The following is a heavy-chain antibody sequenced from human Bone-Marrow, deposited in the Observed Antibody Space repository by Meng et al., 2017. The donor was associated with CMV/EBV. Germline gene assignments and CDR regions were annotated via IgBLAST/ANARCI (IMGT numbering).Heavy chain of an antibody. CDR3: ARDPPAYYYGMDV. J-gene: IGHJ6*02. CDR2: INPNSGGT. V-gene: IGHV1-2*02. Sequence: ASVKVSCKASGYTFTGYYIYWVRQAPGQGLEWMGWINPNSGGTDYAQKFQGRVTMTRDTSISTVYMELSSLRSEDTAVYYCARDPPAYYYGMDVWGQGTTVTVSS. CDR1: GYTFTGYY.